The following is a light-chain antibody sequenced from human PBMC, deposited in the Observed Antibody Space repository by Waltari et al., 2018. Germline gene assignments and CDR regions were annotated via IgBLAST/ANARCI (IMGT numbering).Light chain of an antibody. CDR2: GAS. J-gene: IGKJ1*01. CDR1: QSVSRA. V-gene: IGKV3-20*01. Sequence: EIVLTQSPGTLSLSLGERATVSCRASQSVSRALAWYQQKPGQAPSLLIYGASTRATGLPDRFSGSGSGTDFSLTISRLEPDDFAVYYCQHYVRLPVTFGQGTTVEI. CDR3: QHYVRLPVT.